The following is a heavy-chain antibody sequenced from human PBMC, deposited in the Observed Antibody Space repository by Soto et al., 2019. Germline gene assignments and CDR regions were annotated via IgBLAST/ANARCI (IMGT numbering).Heavy chain of an antibody. CDR3: ARRGCVKGVCYNSYDM. D-gene: IGHD2-8*01. V-gene: IGHV3-33*03. CDR1: GFTFSDCG. CDR2: IWYHGGNE. J-gene: IGHJ3*02. Sequence: QVQLVESGGGVVQPGRSLRLSCAVSGFTFSDCGMHWVRQAPGKGLEWVALIWYHGGNEEYADSVKGRFSISRDNSKNTLYLQMDSRRAEDTAVYYCARRGCVKGVCYNSYDMWGQGTMVTVFS.